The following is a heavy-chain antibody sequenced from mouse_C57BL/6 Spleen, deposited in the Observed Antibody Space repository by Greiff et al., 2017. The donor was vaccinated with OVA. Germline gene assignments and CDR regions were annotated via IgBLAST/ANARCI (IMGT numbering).Heavy chain of an antibody. Sequence: EVHLVESEGGLVQPGSSMKLSCTASGFTFSDYYMAWVRQVPEKGLEWVANINYDGSSTYYLDSLKSRFIISRDNAKNILYLQMSSLKSEDTATYYCARDREDLHWYCDVWGTGTTVTVSS. J-gene: IGHJ1*03. CDR3: ARDREDLHWYCDV. V-gene: IGHV5-16*01. CDR1: GFTFSDYY. CDR2: INYDGSST.